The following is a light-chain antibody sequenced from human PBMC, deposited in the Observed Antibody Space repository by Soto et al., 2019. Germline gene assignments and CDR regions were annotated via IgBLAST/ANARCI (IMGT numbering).Light chain of an antibody. V-gene: IGLV2-11*01. J-gene: IGLJ3*02. CDR3: CSYAGSYTFLV. Sequence: QSALTQPRSVSGSPRQSVTISCTGTSSDVGGYNYVSWYQQHPGKAPKLMIYDVSKRPSGVPDRFSGSKSGNTASLTISGLQAEDEADYYCCSYAGSYTFLVFGGGTKLTVL. CDR1: SSDVGGYNY. CDR2: DVS.